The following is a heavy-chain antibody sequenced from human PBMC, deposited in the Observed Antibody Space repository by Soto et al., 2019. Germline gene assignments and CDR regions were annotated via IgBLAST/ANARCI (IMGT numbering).Heavy chain of an antibody. CDR2: IFYTGIT. CDR3: ATCSGDCFFDN. J-gene: IGHJ4*02. Sequence: SETLSLTCSVSCGSLSSYDYYWSWVRQSPGKGLEWIGYIFYTGITYSNPSLESRVTMSVDTSKNQFSLTLTSGTAADTAVYYCATCSGDCFFDNWGQGTPVTVSS. V-gene: IGHV4-30-4*01. CDR1: CGSLSSYDYY. D-gene: IGHD2-21*02.